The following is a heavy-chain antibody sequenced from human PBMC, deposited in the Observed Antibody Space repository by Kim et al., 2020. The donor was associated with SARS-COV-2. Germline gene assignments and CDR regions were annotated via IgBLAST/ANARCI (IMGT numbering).Heavy chain of an antibody. D-gene: IGHD3-22*01. V-gene: IGHV5-51*01. Sequence: GESLKISCKGSGYSFTSYWIGWVRQMPGKGLEWMGIIYPGDSDTRYSPSFQGQVTISADKSISTAYLQWSSLKASDTAMYYCARLAYYYDSSGYSVRGMNWFDPWGQGTLVTVSS. CDR2: IYPGDSDT. J-gene: IGHJ5*02. CDR3: ARLAYYYDSSGYSVRGMNWFDP. CDR1: GYSFTSYW.